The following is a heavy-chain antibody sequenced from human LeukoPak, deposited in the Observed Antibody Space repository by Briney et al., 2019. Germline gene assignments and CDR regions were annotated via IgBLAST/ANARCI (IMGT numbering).Heavy chain of an antibody. Sequence: GGPLRLSCAASGFTFSSYAMSWVRQAPGKGLEWVSAISGSGGSTYYADSVKGRFTISRDNSKNTLYLQMNSLRAEDTAVYYCAKSFLGYYDSSGSDYWGQGTLVTVSS. D-gene: IGHD3-22*01. CDR1: GFTFSSYA. CDR3: AKSFLGYYDSSGSDY. J-gene: IGHJ4*02. CDR2: ISGSGGST. V-gene: IGHV3-23*01.